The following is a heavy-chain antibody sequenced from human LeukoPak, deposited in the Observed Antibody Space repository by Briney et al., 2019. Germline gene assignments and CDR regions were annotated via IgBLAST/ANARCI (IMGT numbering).Heavy chain of an antibody. CDR1: GGTFSSYA. CDR2: IIPIFGTA. D-gene: IGHD6-19*01. Sequence: SVKVSCKASGGTFSSYAISWVRQAPGQGLEWMGGIIPIFGTANYAQKFQGRVTITADESTSTAYMELSSLRPEDTAVYYCASHLGYSSGWYDYWGQGTLVTVSS. J-gene: IGHJ4*02. CDR3: ASHLGYSSGWYDY. V-gene: IGHV1-69*01.